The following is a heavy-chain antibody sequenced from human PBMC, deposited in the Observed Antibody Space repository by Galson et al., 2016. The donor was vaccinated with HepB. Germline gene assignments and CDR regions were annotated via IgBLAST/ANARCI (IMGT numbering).Heavy chain of an antibody. Sequence: SLRLSCAVSGFSVSSTYMTWVRQAPGKGLEWVSFIYAGGSTYYGDSVKGRFTISRDNSKNTLYLQMNSLRVEDTAVYYCVRDSAAAWGVFDHWGQGSLVTVSS. CDR1: GFSVSSTY. CDR2: IYAGGST. V-gene: IGHV3-53*01. J-gene: IGHJ4*02. CDR3: VRDSAAAWGVFDH. D-gene: IGHD6-13*01.